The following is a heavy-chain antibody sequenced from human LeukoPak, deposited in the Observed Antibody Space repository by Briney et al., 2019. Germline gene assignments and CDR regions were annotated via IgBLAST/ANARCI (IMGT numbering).Heavy chain of an antibody. Sequence: PGGSLRLSCAASGFTFSSYEMNWVRQAPGKGLEWVSYISSSGSTIYYADSVKGRFTISRDNAKNSLYLQMNSLRAEDTAFYYCAKDLLIRGLITTFDYWGQGTLVTVSS. CDR2: ISSSGSTI. J-gene: IGHJ4*02. CDR1: GFTFSSYE. V-gene: IGHV3-48*03. CDR3: AKDLLIRGLITTFDY. D-gene: IGHD3-10*01.